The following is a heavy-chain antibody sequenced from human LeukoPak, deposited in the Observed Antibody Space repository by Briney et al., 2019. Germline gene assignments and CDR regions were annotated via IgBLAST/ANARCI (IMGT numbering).Heavy chain of an antibody. CDR2: ISSSSSTI. D-gene: IGHD3-3*01. J-gene: IGHJ4*02. CDR3: ARAPWVNYDFWSCYFSPLDY. V-gene: IGHV3-48*01. Sequence: PGGSLRLSCAASGFTFSSYRMNWVRQAPGKGLEWVSYISSSSSTIYYADSVKGRFTISRDNAKTSLYLQMNSLRAEDTAVYYCARAPWVNYDFWSCYFSPLDYWGQGTLVTVSS. CDR1: GFTFSSYR.